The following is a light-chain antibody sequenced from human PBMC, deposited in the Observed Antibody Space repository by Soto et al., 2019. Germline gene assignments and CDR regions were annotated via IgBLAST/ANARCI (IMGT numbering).Light chain of an antibody. V-gene: IGKV1-39*01. CDR2: STS. J-gene: IGKJ5*01. CDR3: QQSYSTPSIT. CDR1: QNIRNS. Sequence: DIQMTQAPSSLSASVGDRVNITCRASQNIRNSLNWYQQKPGKAPKLLISSTSSLQSGVPSRFSGSGSRTDFTLTISSLQPEDFASYYCQQSYSTPSITFGQGTRLEI.